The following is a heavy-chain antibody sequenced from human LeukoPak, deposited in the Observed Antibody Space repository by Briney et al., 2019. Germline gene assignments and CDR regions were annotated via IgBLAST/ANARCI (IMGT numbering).Heavy chain of an antibody. Sequence: GGSLRLSCAASGITFSTSGKHWVRQAPGEGLEWLTFIQYDESTKYYADSVKGRFTNSRDNSKNTLYLQMNSLRAEDTAVYHCAREGGTVVAGTLDHWGQGTPVTVSS. J-gene: IGHJ4*02. D-gene: IGHD6-19*01. V-gene: IGHV3-30*02. CDR2: IQYDESTK. CDR1: GITFSTSG. CDR3: AREGGTVVAGTLDH.